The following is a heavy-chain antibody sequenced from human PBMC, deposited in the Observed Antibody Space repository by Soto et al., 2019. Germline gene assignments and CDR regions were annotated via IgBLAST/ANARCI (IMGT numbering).Heavy chain of an antibody. J-gene: IGHJ5*02. CDR1: GFSLRTYG. V-gene: IGHV3-33*01. D-gene: IGHD6-19*01. Sequence: QVQLVESGGGVVQSGRSLTLSCAASGFSLRTYGIHWIRRAPGKGLEWVAFIWYDGTKKFYANSVKGRSTISKDNSNNILYLQMSGLRAEDTAVYYCARDVVTAVAGSVNWFDPWGQGTLVTVSS. CDR2: IWYDGTKK. CDR3: ARDVVTAVAGSVNWFDP.